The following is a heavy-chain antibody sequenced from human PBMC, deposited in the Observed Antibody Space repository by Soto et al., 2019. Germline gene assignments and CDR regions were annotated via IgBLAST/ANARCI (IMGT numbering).Heavy chain of an antibody. J-gene: IGHJ6*02. CDR2: ISSSSTI. Sequence: GGSLRLSCAASGFTFSSYSMNWVRQAPGKGLEWVSYISSSSTIYYADSVKGRFTISRDNAKNSLYLQMNSLRDEDTAVYYCARQYCSSTSCYDGYYYYGMDVWGQGTTVTVSS. CDR3: ARQYCSSTSCYDGYYYYGMDV. CDR1: GFTFSSYS. D-gene: IGHD2-2*01. V-gene: IGHV3-48*02.